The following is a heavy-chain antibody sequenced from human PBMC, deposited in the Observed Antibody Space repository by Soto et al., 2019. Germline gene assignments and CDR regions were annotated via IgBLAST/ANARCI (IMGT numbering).Heavy chain of an antibody. CDR1: EYTFTSYA. CDR3: ARSVAGTSAFDY. D-gene: IGHD6-19*01. CDR2: INAGNGNT. Sequence: ASVKVSCKASEYTFTSYAMHWVRQAPGQRLEWMGWINAGNGNTKYSQKFQGRVTITRDTSASTAYMELSSLRSEDTAVYYCARSVAGTSAFDYWGQGTLVTVSS. J-gene: IGHJ4*02. V-gene: IGHV1-3*01.